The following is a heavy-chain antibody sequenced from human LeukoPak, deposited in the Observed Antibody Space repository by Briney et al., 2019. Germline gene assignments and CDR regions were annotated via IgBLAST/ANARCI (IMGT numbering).Heavy chain of an antibody. Sequence: GGSLRLSCAASGFTFSSYDMHWVRQATGKGLEWVSAIGTAGDTYYPGSVKGRFTISRENAKNSLCLQMNSLRAGDTAVYYCAREGYYYDAFDIWGQGTMVTVSS. CDR2: IGTAGDT. D-gene: IGHD3-10*01. V-gene: IGHV3-13*01. CDR3: AREGYYYDAFDI. CDR1: GFTFSSYD. J-gene: IGHJ3*02.